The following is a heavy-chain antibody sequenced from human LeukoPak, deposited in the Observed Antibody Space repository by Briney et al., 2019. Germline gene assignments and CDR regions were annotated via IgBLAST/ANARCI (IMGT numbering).Heavy chain of an antibody. V-gene: IGHV4-59*11. Sequence: SETLSLTCTVSGASITQHYWSWIRQPPGKGLEYIGYFYYDGSTNYTSSVRSRVTILVDTSKNQFTLNLRSVSAADTAKYYCTRGIAGHYRSLGGFAFDIWGQGTMVAVSS. CDR1: GASITQHY. CDR3: TRGIAGHYRSLGGFAFDI. D-gene: IGHD3-16*01. J-gene: IGHJ3*02. CDR2: FYYDGST.